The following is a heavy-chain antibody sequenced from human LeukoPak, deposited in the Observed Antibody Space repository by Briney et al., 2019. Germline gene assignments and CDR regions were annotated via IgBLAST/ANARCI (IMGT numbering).Heavy chain of an antibody. D-gene: IGHD3-3*01. CDR1: GFIFSSYA. Sequence: GGSLRLSCAASGFIFSSYAMSWVRQAPGKGLEWVSAISGSGGSTYYADSVKGRFTISRDNSKSTLYLQMNSLRAEDTAVYYCAKDRPTYYDFWSGYFFDYWGQGTLVTVSS. V-gene: IGHV3-23*01. J-gene: IGHJ4*02. CDR2: ISGSGGST. CDR3: AKDRPTYYDFWSGYFFDY.